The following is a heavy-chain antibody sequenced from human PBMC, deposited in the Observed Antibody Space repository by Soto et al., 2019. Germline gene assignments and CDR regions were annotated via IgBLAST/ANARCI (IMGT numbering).Heavy chain of an antibody. V-gene: IGHV4-59*01. CDR3: ARDYHESGSYYTSFDP. Sequence: SETLSLTCTVSGGSISNYYWSWIRQPPGKGLEWIGYIYSSGSTIYNPSFKSRLTISIDTSKNQFSLKLISVTAADTAMYYCARDYHESGSYYTSFDPWGQGTLVTVS. J-gene: IGHJ5*02. CDR1: GGSISNYY. CDR2: IYSSGST. D-gene: IGHD3-10*01.